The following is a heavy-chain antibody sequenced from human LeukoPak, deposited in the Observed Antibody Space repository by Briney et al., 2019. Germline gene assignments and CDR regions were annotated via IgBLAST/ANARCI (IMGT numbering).Heavy chain of an antibody. D-gene: IGHD3-9*01. V-gene: IGHV4-4*07. CDR1: GGSISSYY. J-gene: IGHJ4*02. Sequence: SETLSLTCTVSGGSISSYYWSWIRQPAGKGLEWIGRIYTSGSTNYNPSLKSRVTMSVDTSKNQFSLKLSSVTAADTAVYYCARESILSGYYLGGLNFDYWGQGTLVTVSS. CDR3: ARESILSGYYLGGLNFDY. CDR2: IYTSGST.